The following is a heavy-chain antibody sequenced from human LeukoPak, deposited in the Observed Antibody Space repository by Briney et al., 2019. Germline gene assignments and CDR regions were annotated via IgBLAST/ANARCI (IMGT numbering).Heavy chain of an antibody. CDR3: ARDLCNWNYFSCWFDP. CDR2: ISSSGSTI. D-gene: IGHD1-7*01. Sequence: PGGSLRLSCAASGFTFSSYEMNWVRQAPGKGLEWVSYISSSGSTIYYPGSVKGRFTISRENAKNSLYLQMNSLRAGDTAVYYCARDLCNWNYFSCWFDPWGQGTLVTVSS. J-gene: IGHJ5*02. CDR1: GFTFSSYE. V-gene: IGHV3-48*03.